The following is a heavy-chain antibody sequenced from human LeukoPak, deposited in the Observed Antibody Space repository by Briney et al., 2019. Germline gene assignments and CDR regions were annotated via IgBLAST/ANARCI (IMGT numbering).Heavy chain of an antibody. CDR1: GFTFRNYW. D-gene: IGHD2-15*01. J-gene: IGHJ4*02. CDR2: IKRDGSEK. CDR3: ARYRGSYCSGGSCHFFDY. Sequence: GGSLRLSCATSGFTFRNYWMNWVRQAPGKGLEWVANIKRDGSEKYYADSVKGRFTISRDNAKNSLYLQMNSLRAEDTAVYYCARYRGSYCSGGSCHFFDYWGQGTLVTVSS. V-gene: IGHV3-7*01.